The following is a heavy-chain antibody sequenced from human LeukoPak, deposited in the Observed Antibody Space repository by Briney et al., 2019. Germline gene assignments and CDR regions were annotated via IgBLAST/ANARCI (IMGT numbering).Heavy chain of an antibody. D-gene: IGHD3-22*01. Sequence: GASVKVSCKASGYTFTSYGISWGRQAPGQGLEWMGWISAYNGNTNTAQKLQGRVTMTTDTSTSTAYMELRSLRSDDTAVYYCARAYYDSSGYLVDYWGQGTLVTVSS. CDR3: ARAYYDSSGYLVDY. CDR2: ISAYNGNT. CDR1: GYTFTSYG. V-gene: IGHV1-18*01. J-gene: IGHJ4*02.